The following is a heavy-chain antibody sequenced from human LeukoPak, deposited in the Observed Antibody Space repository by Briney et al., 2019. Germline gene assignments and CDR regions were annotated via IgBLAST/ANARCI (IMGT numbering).Heavy chain of an antibody. CDR1: GFTFSSYG. CDR2: IRYDGSNK. V-gene: IGHV3-30*02. J-gene: IGHJ4*02. D-gene: IGHD3-22*01. Sequence: GGSLRLSCAASGFTFSSYGMHWVRQAPGKGLEWVAFIRYDGSNKYYADSVKGRLTISRDNSKNTLYLQVNSLRAEDTAVYYCAKGPYYYDSSGPTTSFDYWGQGTLVTVSS. CDR3: AKGPYYYDSSGPTTSFDY.